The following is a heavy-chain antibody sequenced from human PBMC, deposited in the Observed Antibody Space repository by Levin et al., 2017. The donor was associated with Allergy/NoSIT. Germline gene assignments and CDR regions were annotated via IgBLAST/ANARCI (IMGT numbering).Heavy chain of an antibody. CDR3: ARSSVG. Sequence: GGSLRLSCAASGFTFSTYWMSWVRQAPGKGLEWVATIKPDESEKYYVDSVKGRFTISRDNAKNSLYLQMNSLRVEDTAIYYCARSSVGWGQGTLVAVSS. CDR2: IKPDESEK. V-gene: IGHV3-7*01. D-gene: IGHD4-23*01. CDR1: GFTFSTYW. J-gene: IGHJ4*02.